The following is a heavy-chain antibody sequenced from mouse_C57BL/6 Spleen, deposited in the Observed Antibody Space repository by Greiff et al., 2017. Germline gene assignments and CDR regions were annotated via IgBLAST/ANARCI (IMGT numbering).Heavy chain of an antibody. CDR3: TKSIYYGNSWYFDV. Sequence: EVKLEESGAELVRPGASVKLSCTASGFNIKDDYMHWVKQRPEQGLEWIGWIDPENGDTEYASKFRGKATITANTSSNTAYLQLSSLTSEDTAVYYCTKSIYYGNSWYFDVWGTGTTVTVSS. V-gene: IGHV14-4*01. CDR1: GFNIKDDY. D-gene: IGHD2-1*01. CDR2: IDPENGDT. J-gene: IGHJ1*03.